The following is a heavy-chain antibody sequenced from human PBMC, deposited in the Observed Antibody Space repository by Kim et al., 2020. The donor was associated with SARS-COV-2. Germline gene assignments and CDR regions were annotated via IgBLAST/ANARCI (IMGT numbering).Heavy chain of an antibody. CDR1: GGSISSGGYY. V-gene: IGHV4-31*03. J-gene: IGHJ2*01. Sequence: SETLSLTCTVSGGSISSGGYYWSWIRQHPGKGLEWIGYIYYSGSTYYNPSLKSRVTISVDTSKNQFSLKLSSVTAADTAVYYCARIVATITWYFDPWGRGTLVTVSS. CDR2: IYYSGST. D-gene: IGHD5-12*01. CDR3: ARIVATITWYFDP.